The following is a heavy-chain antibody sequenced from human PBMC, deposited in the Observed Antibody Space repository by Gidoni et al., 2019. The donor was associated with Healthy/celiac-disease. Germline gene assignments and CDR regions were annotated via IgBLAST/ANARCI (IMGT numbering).Heavy chain of an antibody. J-gene: IGHJ3*02. Sequence: QVQLVESGGGVVQPGRSLRLSCSASGFTFSSYGMHWVRKAQGKGLEWVAVISYDGSNKYYADSVKGRFTISRDNSKNTLYLQMSSLRAEDTAVYYCAREGSPYSSGLGAFDIWGQGTMVTVSS. CDR3: AREGSPYSSGLGAFDI. CDR1: GFTFSSYG. D-gene: IGHD6-19*01. V-gene: IGHV3-30*03. CDR2: ISYDGSNK.